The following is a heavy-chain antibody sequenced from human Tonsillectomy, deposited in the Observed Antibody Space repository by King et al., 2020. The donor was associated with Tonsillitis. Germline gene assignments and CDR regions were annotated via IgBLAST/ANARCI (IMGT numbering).Heavy chain of an antibody. D-gene: IGHD3-10*01. Sequence: VQLQQWGAGLLKPSETLSLTCAFYVGFFSDHFWSWNSPPPGKRLMLIGEIDHSVSTHYNPSLKSPVTISLETSKNHFSLKLNSVTAADTAVYYCARESGGYFDYWGQGTLVTVSS. CDR3: ARESGGYFDY. CDR1: VGFFSDHF. J-gene: IGHJ4*02. V-gene: IGHV4-34*01. CDR2: IDHSVST.